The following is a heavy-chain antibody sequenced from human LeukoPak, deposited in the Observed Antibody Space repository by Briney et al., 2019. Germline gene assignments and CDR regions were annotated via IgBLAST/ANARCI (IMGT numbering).Heavy chain of an antibody. J-gene: IGHJ3*02. Sequence: EASVKVSCKASGGTFSTYAISWVRQAPGQGLEWMGGIIPIFGTSNYAQNFQGRVTITADESTSTAYMELSSLRSEDTAVYYCARDDGRYFDRLGHDAFDIWGQGTLVTVSS. V-gene: IGHV1-69*13. CDR3: ARDDGRYFDRLGHDAFDI. D-gene: IGHD3-9*01. CDR1: GGTFSTYA. CDR2: IIPIFGTS.